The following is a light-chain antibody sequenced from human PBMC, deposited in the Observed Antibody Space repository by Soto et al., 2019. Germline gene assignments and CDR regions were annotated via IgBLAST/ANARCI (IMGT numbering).Light chain of an antibody. V-gene: IGKV1-5*01. CDR2: DAS. CDR3: QQLYRYPIT. Sequence: DIQMTQSPSTLSASVGYRVTITCRASQSISSWLAWYQQKPGKAPKLLIYDASTLQSGVPSRFSGGFSGTEFTLTISSQQPEDFATYYCQQLYRYPITFGQGTRLEI. J-gene: IGKJ5*01. CDR1: QSISSW.